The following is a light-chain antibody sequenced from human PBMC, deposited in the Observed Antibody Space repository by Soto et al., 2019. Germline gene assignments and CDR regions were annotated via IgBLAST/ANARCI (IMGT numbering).Light chain of an antibody. Sequence: QSVLTQPASVSGSPGQSITISCTGTSSDVGGYNYVSWYQQHPGKAPKLMIYEVSNRPSGVSNRFSGSKSGNTASLTISGLQAEDEADYYCSLYTSSSTRLVFGTGTKVTVL. V-gene: IGLV2-14*01. CDR2: EVS. CDR1: SSDVGGYNY. J-gene: IGLJ1*01. CDR3: SLYTSSSTRLV.